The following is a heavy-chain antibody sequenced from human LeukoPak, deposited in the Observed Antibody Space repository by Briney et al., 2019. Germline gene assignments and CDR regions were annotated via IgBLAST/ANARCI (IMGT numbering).Heavy chain of an antibody. CDR2: ITGSGGDT. CDR1: GFAFSNFW. V-gene: IGHV3-23*01. D-gene: IGHD6-13*01. J-gene: IGHJ4*02. CDR3: AKSRAADTTLLFDY. Sequence: GGSLRLSCTASGFAFSNFWMSWVRQAPGKGLEWVSAITGSGGDTIYVDSVKGRFTISRDNSKNTLYLQMSSLRAEDTAVYYCAKSRAADTTLLFDYWGQGTLITVST.